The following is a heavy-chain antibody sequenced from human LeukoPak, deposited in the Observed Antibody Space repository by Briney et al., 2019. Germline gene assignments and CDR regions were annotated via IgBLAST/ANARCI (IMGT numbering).Heavy chain of an antibody. J-gene: IGHJ4*02. CDR2: IYTSGST. CDR1: GGSISSGSYY. Sequence: SETLSLTCTVSGGSISSGSYYWSWIRQPAGKGLEWIGRIYTSGSTNYNPSLKSRVTISVDTSKNQFSLKLSSVTAADTAVYYCARGTVGRTYRGGDCYSPIDYWGQGTLVTVSS. CDR3: ARGTVGRTYRGGDCYSPIDY. V-gene: IGHV4-61*02. D-gene: IGHD2-21*01.